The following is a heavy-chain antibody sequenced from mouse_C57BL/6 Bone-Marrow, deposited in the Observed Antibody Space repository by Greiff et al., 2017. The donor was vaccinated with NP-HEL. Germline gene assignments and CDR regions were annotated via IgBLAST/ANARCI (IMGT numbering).Heavy chain of an antibody. D-gene: IGHD1-1*01. CDR3: ARGDYGSSRFGYAMDY. J-gene: IGHJ4*01. Sequence: VHLVESGAELVKPGASVKISCKASGYAFSSYWMNWVNERPGQGLEWIGQISPGDVDTTSNGKFKGKATLTANKSYSTAYMQVSSRTSEDSAVYFCARGDYGSSRFGYAMDYWGQGTSVTVSS. V-gene: IGHV1-80*01. CDR1: GYAFSSYW. CDR2: ISPGDVDT.